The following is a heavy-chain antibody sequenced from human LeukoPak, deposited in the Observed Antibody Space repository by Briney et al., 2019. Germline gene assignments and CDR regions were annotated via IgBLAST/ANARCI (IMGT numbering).Heavy chain of an antibody. CDR1: GGSISSSYYY. D-gene: IGHD4-17*01. CDR2: IYYSGST. J-gene: IGHJ4*02. V-gene: IGHV4-39*01. Sequence: SETLSLTCTVSGGSISSSYYYWGWIRQPPGKGLEWVGSIYYSGSTYYNPSPKSRVTISVDTSKNQFSLKLSSVTAADTAVYYCARQTTVTTFFDYWGQGTLVTVSS. CDR3: ARQTTVTTFFDY.